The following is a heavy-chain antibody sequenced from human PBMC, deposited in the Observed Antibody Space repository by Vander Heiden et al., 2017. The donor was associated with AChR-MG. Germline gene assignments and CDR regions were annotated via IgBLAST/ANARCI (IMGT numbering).Heavy chain of an antibody. J-gene: IGHJ5*02. V-gene: IGHV1-18*01. CDR2: VSAYNGDT. Sequence: QVQLVQSGSEVKKPGASVKVSCKASGYTFTTYGISWVRHAPGQGFEWMGWVSAYNGDTNYAQKFQDRVTMTTDTSTTTAYMELRSLRSDDTAVYYCARDGRNWFDPWGLGTLVTVSS. CDR3: ARDGRNWFDP. CDR1: GYTFTTYG.